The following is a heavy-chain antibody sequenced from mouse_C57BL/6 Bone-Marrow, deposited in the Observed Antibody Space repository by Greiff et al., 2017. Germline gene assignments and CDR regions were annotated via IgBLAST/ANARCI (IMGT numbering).Heavy chain of an antibody. J-gene: IGHJ1*03. CDR2: INPGSGGT. Sequence: VQLQQSGAELVRPGTSVKVSCKASGYAFTNYLIEWVKQRPGQGLEWIGVINPGSGGTNYNEKFKGKATLTADKSSSTAYMQLSSLTSEDSAVYFGARLRRGSWYFDVWGTGTTVTVSS. V-gene: IGHV1-54*01. CDR1: GYAFTNYL. CDR3: ARLRRGSWYFDV. D-gene: IGHD2-4*01.